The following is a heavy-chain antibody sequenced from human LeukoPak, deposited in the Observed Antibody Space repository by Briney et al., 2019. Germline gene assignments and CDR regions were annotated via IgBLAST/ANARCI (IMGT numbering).Heavy chain of an antibody. CDR1: GYTFTSYG. CDR2: ISAYNGNT. V-gene: IGHV1-18*01. CDR3: ARGPPLHEHRSSVGFDP. J-gene: IGHJ5*02. Sequence: ASVKVSCKASGYTFTSYGISWVRQAPGRGLEWMGWISAYNGNTNYAQKLQGRVTMTTDTSTSTAYMELRSLRSDDTAVYYCARGPPLHEHRSSVGFDPWGQGTLVTVSS.